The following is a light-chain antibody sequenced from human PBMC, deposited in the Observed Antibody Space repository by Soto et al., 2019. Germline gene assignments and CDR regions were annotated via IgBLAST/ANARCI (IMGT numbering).Light chain of an antibody. CDR2: AAS. CDR3: QQIYSAPLT. V-gene: IGKV1-39*01. CDR1: QSITTY. J-gene: IGKJ4*01. Sequence: DIQMTQSPSSLSAYVGDRVTITCRASQSITTYLNWYRQKPGKAPKLLIYAASSLQSGVPSRFSGSGSETEFTLSISSLQPEDFATYFCQQIYSAPLTFGGGTKVEIK.